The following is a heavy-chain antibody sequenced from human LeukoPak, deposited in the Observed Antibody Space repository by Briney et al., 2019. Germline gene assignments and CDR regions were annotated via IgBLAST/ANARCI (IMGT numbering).Heavy chain of an antibody. CDR1: GGSISSSSYY. D-gene: IGHD3-16*02. CDR3: ARRGGEFGGVISH. Sequence: SETLSLTCTVSGGSISSSSYYWGWLRQPPGKGLEWIGSIYYSGSTYYNPSLKSRVTISVDTSKNQFSLKLSPVAAADTAVYYCARRGGEFGGVISHWGQGTMVTVSS. V-gene: IGHV4-39*01. CDR2: IYYSGST. J-gene: IGHJ3*01.